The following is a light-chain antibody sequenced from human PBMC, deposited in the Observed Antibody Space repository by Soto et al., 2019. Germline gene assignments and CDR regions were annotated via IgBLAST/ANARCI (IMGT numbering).Light chain of an antibody. CDR3: QQYGTSPLT. V-gene: IGKV3-20*01. CDR2: DAS. Sequence: EIVLTQSPGTLSLSPGERANLSCRASQSVGSTYLAWYQQKPGQAPRLLIYDASSRATGIPDRFSGSGSGTDFTLTVSRLEPEDFAVYYCQQYGTSPLTFGGGTKVDIK. J-gene: IGKJ4*01. CDR1: QSVGSTY.